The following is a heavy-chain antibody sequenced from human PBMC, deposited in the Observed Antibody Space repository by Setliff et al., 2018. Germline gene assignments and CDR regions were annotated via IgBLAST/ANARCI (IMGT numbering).Heavy chain of an antibody. V-gene: IGHV1-69*13. J-gene: IGHJ5*02. Sequence: SVKVSCKASGGALSNYAISWVRQAPGQGLEWMGGIIPMFGPANYAQKFQGRVTITADESTSTAYMELRSLRSDDTAVYYCARVLSPSSSWRGWFDPWGQGTLVTVSS. D-gene: IGHD6-13*01. CDR1: GGALSNYA. CDR2: IIPMFGPA. CDR3: ARVLSPSSSWRGWFDP.